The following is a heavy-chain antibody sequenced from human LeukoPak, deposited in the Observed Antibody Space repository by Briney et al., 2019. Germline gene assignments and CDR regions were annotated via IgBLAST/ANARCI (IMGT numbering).Heavy chain of an antibody. J-gene: IGHJ4*02. V-gene: IGHV3-30-3*01. CDR3: ARPYRQYSSDHFSDY. Sequence: GGSLRLSCAASGFTFSSYAIHWVRQAPGKGLEWVAVISYDGSNKYYADSVKGRFTISRDNSKNTLYLQMNSLRGEDTAVYYCARPYRQYSSDHFSDYWGQGTLVTVSS. CDR1: GFTFSSYA. D-gene: IGHD3-22*01. CDR2: ISYDGSNK.